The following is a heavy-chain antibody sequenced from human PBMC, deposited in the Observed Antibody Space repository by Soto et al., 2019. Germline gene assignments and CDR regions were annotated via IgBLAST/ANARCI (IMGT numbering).Heavy chain of an antibody. CDR1: GYTFTSYY. J-gene: IGHJ5*02. CDR2: INPNSGST. CDR3: ARAANPLVVPAAMASWFDP. V-gene: IGHV1-2*04. D-gene: IGHD2-2*01. Sequence: ASVKVSCKASGYTFTSYYMHWVRQAPGQGLEWMGWINPNSGSTNYAQKFQGWVTMTRDTSISTAYMELSRLRSDDTAVYYCARAANPLVVPAAMASWFDPWGQGTLVTVSS.